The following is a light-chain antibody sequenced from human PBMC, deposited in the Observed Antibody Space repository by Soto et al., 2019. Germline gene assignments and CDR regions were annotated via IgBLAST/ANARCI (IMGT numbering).Light chain of an antibody. J-gene: IGLJ2*01. CDR3: QSYDGSLNGVV. Sequence: QAVVTQPPSVSGAPGQRVTISCTGSSSNIGAGYDVHWYQQLPGTAPKLLIYGNSNRPSGVPDRFSGSKSGTSASLAITGLQAEDEADYYCQSYDGSLNGVVFGGGTKLTVL. V-gene: IGLV1-40*01. CDR2: GNS. CDR1: SSNIGAGYD.